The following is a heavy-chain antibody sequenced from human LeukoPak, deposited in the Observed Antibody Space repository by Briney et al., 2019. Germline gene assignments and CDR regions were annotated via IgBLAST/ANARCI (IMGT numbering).Heavy chain of an antibody. CDR2: IYYSGST. D-gene: IGHD5-18*01. V-gene: IGHV4-39*01. J-gene: IGHJ6*02. CDR3: ASGATANYYYGMDV. Sequence: SETLSLSCTVSGGSISSSSYYRGWIRQPPGKGLEWIGSIYYSGSTYYNPSLKSRVTISVDTSKNQFSLKLSSVTAADTAVYYCASGATANYYYGMDVWGQGTTVTVSS. CDR1: GGSISSSSYY.